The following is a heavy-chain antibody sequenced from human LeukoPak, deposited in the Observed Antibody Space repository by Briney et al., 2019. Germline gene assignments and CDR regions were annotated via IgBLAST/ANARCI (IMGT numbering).Heavy chain of an antibody. V-gene: IGHV4-59*01. J-gene: IGHJ3*02. CDR3: ARSPQEREYSSSWYRTGGAFDI. D-gene: IGHD6-13*01. CDR2: IFYSENT. CDR1: GGSINSYY. Sequence: SETLSLTCTVSGGSINSYYWSWIRQPPGKGLEWIGYIFYSENTNYNPSLKSRVTISVDTSKNQFSLRLSSVTAADTAVYYCARSPQEREYSSSWYRTGGAFDIWGQGTMVTVSS.